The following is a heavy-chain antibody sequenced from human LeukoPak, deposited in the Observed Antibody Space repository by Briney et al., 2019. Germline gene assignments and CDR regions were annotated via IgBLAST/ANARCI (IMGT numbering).Heavy chain of an antibody. CDR2: ISSSGSTI. Sequence: GGSLRLSCAASGFTFSDYYMSWIRQAPGKGLEWVSYISSSGSTIYYADSVKGRFTISRDNAENSLYPQMNSLRAEDTAVYYCASGEYYYDSSGYIFDYWGQGTLVTVSS. CDR1: GFTFSDYY. CDR3: ASGEYYYDSSGYIFDY. J-gene: IGHJ4*02. V-gene: IGHV3-11*04. D-gene: IGHD3-22*01.